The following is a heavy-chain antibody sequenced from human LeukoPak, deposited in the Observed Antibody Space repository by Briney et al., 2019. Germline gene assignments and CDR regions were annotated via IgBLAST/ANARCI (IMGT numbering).Heavy chain of an antibody. CDR3: ARTAGAFDI. CDR2: IYPGDSDT. V-gene: IGHV5-51*01. D-gene: IGHD6-19*01. Sequence: GASLKISCKASGSRFTSYWIGWVRQLPGKGLEWMGIIYPGDSDTRYSPSFQGQLTIPADKSISTAYLQWSSLKASDTAMYYCARTAGAFDIWGQGTMVTVSS. J-gene: IGHJ3*02. CDR1: GSRFTSYW.